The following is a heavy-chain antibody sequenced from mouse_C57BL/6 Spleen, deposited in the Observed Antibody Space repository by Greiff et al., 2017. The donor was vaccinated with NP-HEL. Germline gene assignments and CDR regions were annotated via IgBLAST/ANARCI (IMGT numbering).Heavy chain of an antibody. CDR2: INPSTGGT. V-gene: IGHV1-42*01. D-gene: IGHD2-4*01. Sequence: EVQLQQSGPELVKPGASVKISCKASGYSFTGYYMNWVKQSPEKSLEWIGEINPSTGGTTYNQKFKAKATLTVDKSSSTAYMQLKSLTSEDSAVYYCARGDYDYDDAMDYWGQGTSVTVSS. J-gene: IGHJ4*01. CDR1: GYSFTGYY. CDR3: ARGDYDYDDAMDY.